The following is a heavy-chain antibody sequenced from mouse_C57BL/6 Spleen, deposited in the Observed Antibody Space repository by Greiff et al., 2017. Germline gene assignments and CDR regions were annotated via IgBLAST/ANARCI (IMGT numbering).Heavy chain of an antibody. J-gene: IGHJ2*01. V-gene: IGHV1-64*01. D-gene: IGHD2-3*01. CDR3: ARSGDDGYPYYFDY. Sequence: VQLKQPGAELVKPGASVKLSCKASGYTFTRYWMHWVKQRPGQGLEWIGMIHPNSGSTNYNEKFKSKATLTVDKSSSTAYMQRSSLTSEDSAVYYCARSGDDGYPYYFDYWGQGTTRTVSS. CDR2: IHPNSGST. CDR1: GYTFTRYW.